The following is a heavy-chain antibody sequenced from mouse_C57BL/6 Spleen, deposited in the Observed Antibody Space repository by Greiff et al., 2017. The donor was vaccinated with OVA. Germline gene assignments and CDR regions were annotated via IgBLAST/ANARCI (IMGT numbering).Heavy chain of an antibody. CDR2: IDPENGDT. CDR3: TFYGNYVAY. V-gene: IGHV14-4*01. J-gene: IGHJ3*01. Sequence: EVQRVESGAELVRPGASVKLSCTASGFNIKDDYMHWVKQRPEQGLEWIGWIDPENGDTEYASKFQGKATITADTSSNTAYLQLSSLTSEDTAVYYCTFYGNYVAYWGQGTLVTVSA. D-gene: IGHD2-1*01. CDR1: GFNIKDDY.